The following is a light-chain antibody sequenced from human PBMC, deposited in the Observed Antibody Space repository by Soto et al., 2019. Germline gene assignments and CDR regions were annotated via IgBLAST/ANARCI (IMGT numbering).Light chain of an antibody. V-gene: IGKV1-39*01. J-gene: IGKJ2*01. CDR1: QTITFY. CDR2: GAN. CDR3: QQTYSPPIT. Sequence: DIQMTQSPSSLSASVGDRVAITCRASQTITFYLNWYQQESGKPPKLLIYGANTLQSGVPSRFSAGGSGTDFTLTINDLKPEDFATYYCQQTYSPPITFGTGTTLQIK.